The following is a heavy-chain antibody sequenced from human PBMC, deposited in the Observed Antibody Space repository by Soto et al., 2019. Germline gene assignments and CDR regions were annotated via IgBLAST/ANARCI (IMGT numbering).Heavy chain of an antibody. CDR3: ARRYGASFDY. J-gene: IGHJ4*02. V-gene: IGHV4-61*01. Sequence: PSETLSLTCTVSGGSVSSGSYYWSWIRQPPGNGLECIGYIYYSGSTNYNPSLKSRVTISVDTSKNQFSLKLSSVTAADTAVYYCARRYGASFDYWGQGTLVTVSS. CDR1: GGSVSSGSYY. D-gene: IGHD4-17*01. CDR2: IYYSGST.